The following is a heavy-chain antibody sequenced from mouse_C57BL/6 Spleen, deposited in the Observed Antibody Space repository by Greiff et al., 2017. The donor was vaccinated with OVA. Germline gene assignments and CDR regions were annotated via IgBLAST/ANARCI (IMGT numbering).Heavy chain of an antibody. CDR1: GFSLTSYG. J-gene: IGHJ3*01. Sequence: QVQLQQSGPGLVQPSQSLSITCTVSGFSLTSYGVHWVRQSPGKGLEWLGVIWSGGSTDYNAAFISRLSISKDNSKSQVFFKMNSLQADDTAIYYCARGNSNDVFAYWGQGTLVTVSA. CDR3: ARGNSNDVFAY. V-gene: IGHV2-2*01. CDR2: IWSGGST. D-gene: IGHD2-12*01.